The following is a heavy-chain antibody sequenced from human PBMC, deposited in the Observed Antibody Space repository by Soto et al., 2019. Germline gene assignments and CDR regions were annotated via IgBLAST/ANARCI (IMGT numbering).Heavy chain of an antibody. V-gene: IGHV4-59*01. CDR3: ARSPVTTYYFDY. D-gene: IGHD4-17*01. CDR2: IYYSGST. Sequence: PSETLSFTCTVSGGSMSSYYWSWIRQSPGKGLEWIGYIYYSGSTNYNPSLKSRVTISVDTSKNQFSLKLSSVTAADTAVYYCARSPVTTYYFDYWGQGTLVTVSS. CDR1: GGSMSSYY. J-gene: IGHJ4*02.